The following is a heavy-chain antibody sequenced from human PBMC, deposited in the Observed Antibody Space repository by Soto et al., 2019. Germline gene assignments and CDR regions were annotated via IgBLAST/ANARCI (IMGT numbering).Heavy chain of an antibody. CDR1: GGTFSSYA. J-gene: IGHJ6*02. CDR3: ARDDFWSGYYTLDYYYGMDV. D-gene: IGHD3-3*01. CDR2: IIPIFGTA. V-gene: IGHV1-69*13. Sequence: SVKVSCKASGGTFSSYAISWVRQAPGQGLEWMGGIIPIFGTANYAQKFQGRVTITADESTSTAYMELSSLRSEDTAVYYCARDDFWSGYYTLDYYYGMDVWGQGTTVTVSS.